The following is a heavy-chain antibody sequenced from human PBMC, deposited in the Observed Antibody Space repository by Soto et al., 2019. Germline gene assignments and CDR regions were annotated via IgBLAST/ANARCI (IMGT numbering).Heavy chain of an antibody. Sequence: QVQLVQSGAEVKKPGASVKVSCKASGYTFTSYGISWVRQAPGQGLEWMGWISAYNGNTKYAQKLQGRVTMTTDTPTSTAHMELRGLRSDDTAVYYCARDNSYGLLEYWGQGTLVTVSS. CDR2: ISAYNGNT. CDR3: ARDNSYGLLEY. J-gene: IGHJ4*02. D-gene: IGHD5-18*01. V-gene: IGHV1-18*01. CDR1: GYTFTSYG.